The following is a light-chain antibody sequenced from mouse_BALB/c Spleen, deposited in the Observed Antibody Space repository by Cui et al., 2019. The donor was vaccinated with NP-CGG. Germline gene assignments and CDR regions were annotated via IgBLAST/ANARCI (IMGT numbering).Light chain of an antibody. CDR3: ALWYSNHWV. CDR2: GTN. CDR1: TGAVTTSNY. Sequence: VVIQESAPPTSPGETVTLTCRSSTGAVTTSNYANWVQEKPDHLFTGLIGGTNNRAPGVPARFSGSLIGDKAALTITGAQTEDEAIYFCALWYSNHWVFGGGTKLTVL. J-gene: IGLJ1*01. V-gene: IGLV1*01.